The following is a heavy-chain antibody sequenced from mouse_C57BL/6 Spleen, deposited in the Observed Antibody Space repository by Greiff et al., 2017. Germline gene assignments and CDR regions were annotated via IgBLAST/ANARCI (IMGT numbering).Heavy chain of an antibody. J-gene: IGHJ2*01. CDR2: IDPSDSYT. V-gene: IGHV1-50*01. D-gene: IGHD2-4*01. Sequence: QVQLQQPGAELVKPGASVKLSCKASGYTFTSYWMQWVKQRPGQGLEWIGEIDPSDSYTNYNQKFNGKATLTVDTSSSTAYMQLSILTSEDSAVYYCARYDDYGYGGQGTTLTVSS. CDR3: ARYDDYGY. CDR1: GYTFTSYW.